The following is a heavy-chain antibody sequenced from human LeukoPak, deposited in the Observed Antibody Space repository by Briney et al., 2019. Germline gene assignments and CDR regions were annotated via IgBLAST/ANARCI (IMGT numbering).Heavy chain of an antibody. J-gene: IGHJ6*03. CDR3: ARVAYYYYYMDV. Sequence: SETLSLTCTVSGGSISSHYWSWIRQPPGKGLEWIGYIYYSGSTNYNPSLKSRVTISVDTSKNQFFLKLSSVTAADTAVYYCARVAYYYYYMDVWGKGTTVTVSS. V-gene: IGHV4-59*11. CDR2: IYYSGST. CDR1: GGSISSHY.